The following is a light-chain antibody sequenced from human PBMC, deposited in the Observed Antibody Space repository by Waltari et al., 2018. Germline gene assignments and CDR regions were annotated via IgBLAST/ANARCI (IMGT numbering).Light chain of an antibody. CDR3: GSYTVTNNLYV. CDR2: ELN. J-gene: IGLJ1*01. Sequence: QSALTQPPSPSGSPGQSVTIPCPGPGSDVGRFNLVSWYQQRPGKAPKLLMFELNKRPSGVSSRFSGSKSANAASLTISGLQAEDEGDYYCGSYTVTNNLYVFGTGTKVTVL. V-gene: IGLV2-8*01. CDR1: GSDVGRFNL.